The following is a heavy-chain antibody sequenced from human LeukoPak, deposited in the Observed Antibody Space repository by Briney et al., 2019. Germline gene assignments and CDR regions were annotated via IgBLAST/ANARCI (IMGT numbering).Heavy chain of an antibody. CDR3: ARGDIVVVPAARSLVAFDI. CDR2: ISSSSSYI. J-gene: IGHJ3*02. V-gene: IGHV3-21*01. D-gene: IGHD2-2*01. CDR1: GFTFSMYA. Sequence: GGSLRLSCAASGFTFSMYAMSWVRQAPGKGLEWVSSISSSSSYIYYADSVKGRFTISRDNAKNSLYLQMNSLRAEDTAVYYCARGDIVVVPAARSLVAFDIWGQGTMVTVSS.